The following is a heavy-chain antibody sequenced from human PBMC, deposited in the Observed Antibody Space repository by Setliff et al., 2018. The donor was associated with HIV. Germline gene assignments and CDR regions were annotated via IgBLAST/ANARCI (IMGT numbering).Heavy chain of an antibody. D-gene: IGHD4-4*01. CDR3: ARDAFDYTAYYYSYMDV. V-gene: IGHV1-46*01. J-gene: IGHJ6*03. Sequence: ASVKVSCKASGYTFTNYYIHWVRQAPGQGLEWMGIINPSGGSTTYAQKFQGRVTMTRDTSTSTVYMELSSLRSEDTAVYYCARDAFDYTAYYYSYMDVWGKGNSGHRLL. CDR2: INPSGGST. CDR1: GYTFTNYY.